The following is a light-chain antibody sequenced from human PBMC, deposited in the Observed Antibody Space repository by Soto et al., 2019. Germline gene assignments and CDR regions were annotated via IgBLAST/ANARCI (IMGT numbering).Light chain of an antibody. CDR3: QQSYSTPWT. CDR2: AAS. CDR1: QSLGTY. Sequence: DIQMTQSPSSLSASVGDRVTITCRASQSLGTYLNWYQHKPGKAPKIIIYAASFLQPGVPSGFSGSGSGTEFTLTISSLQPGDFATYYCQQSYSTPWTFGQGTKVDIK. J-gene: IGKJ1*01. V-gene: IGKV1-39*01.